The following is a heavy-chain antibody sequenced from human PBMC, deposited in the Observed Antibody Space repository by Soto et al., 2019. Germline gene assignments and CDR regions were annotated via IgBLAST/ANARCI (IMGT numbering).Heavy chain of an antibody. CDR3: ARAKPYYDSSGYYFDY. CDR2: IYYSGST. D-gene: IGHD3-22*01. Sequence: SETLSLTCTVSGGSVSSGSYYWSWIRQPPGKGLERIGYIYYSGSTNYNPSLKSRVTISVDTSKNQFSLKLSSVTAADTAVYYCARAKPYYDSSGYYFDYWGQGTLVTVSS. V-gene: IGHV4-61*01. CDR1: GGSVSSGSYY. J-gene: IGHJ4*02.